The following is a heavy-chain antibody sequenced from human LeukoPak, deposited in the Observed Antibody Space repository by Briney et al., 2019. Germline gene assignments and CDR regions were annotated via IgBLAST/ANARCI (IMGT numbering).Heavy chain of an antibody. J-gene: IGHJ4*02. Sequence: GESLKISCKASGYSFSSYWIGWVRQVPGKGLDWMAIIYPGDSDTRYSPSFQGQVTISADKSISTAYLQWSSLRASDTAMYYCARLVGKILTLTPRYFDYWGLGTLVTVSS. CDR2: IYPGDSDT. CDR3: ARLVGKILTLTPRYFDY. D-gene: IGHD1-26*01. CDR1: GYSFSSYW. V-gene: IGHV5-51*01.